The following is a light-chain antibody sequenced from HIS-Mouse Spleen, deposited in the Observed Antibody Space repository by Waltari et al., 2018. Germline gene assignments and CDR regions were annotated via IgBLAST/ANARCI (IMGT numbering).Light chain of an antibody. Sequence: QSALTQPASVSGSPGQSITISCTGTSSDVGCYNHVSWYQQHPGKAPKLMIYEVSNRPSGVSNRFSGSKSGNTASLTISGLQAEDEADYYCSSYTSSSTLVFGGGTKLTVL. CDR3: SSYTSSSTLV. V-gene: IGLV2-14*01. J-gene: IGLJ2*01. CDR1: SSDVGCYNH. CDR2: EVS.